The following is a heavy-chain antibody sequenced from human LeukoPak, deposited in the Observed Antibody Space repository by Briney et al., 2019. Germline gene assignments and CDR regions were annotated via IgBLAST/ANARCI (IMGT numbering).Heavy chain of an antibody. CDR2: IHYSGSP. CDR1: GGSSNSGGHF. CDR3: ARYRKAWGDARPFDL. V-gene: IGHV4-31*03. D-gene: IGHD2-21*02. Sequence: SETLYLTCTVSGGSSNSGGHFWTWIRQHPGKGLEWIGDIHYSGSPHSNPSLKSRLDISIDTSNNQFSLKLSSVTAADTAVYYCARYRKAWGDARPFDLWGQGLLVTVSS. J-gene: IGHJ4*02.